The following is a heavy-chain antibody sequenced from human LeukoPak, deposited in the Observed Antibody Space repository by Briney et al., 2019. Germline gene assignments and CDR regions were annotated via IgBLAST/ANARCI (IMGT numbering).Heavy chain of an antibody. J-gene: IGHJ4*02. D-gene: IGHD5-18*01. CDR3: AREKNVDTSGGAADY. CDR2: ISSSSSYI. V-gene: IGHV3-21*01. Sequence: GGPLRLSCAASGFTFSSYSMNWVRQAPGKGLEWVSSISSSSSYIYYADSVKGRFTISRDNAKNSLYLQMNSLRAEDTAVYYCAREKNVDTSGGAADYWGQRTLVTVSS. CDR1: GFTFSSYS.